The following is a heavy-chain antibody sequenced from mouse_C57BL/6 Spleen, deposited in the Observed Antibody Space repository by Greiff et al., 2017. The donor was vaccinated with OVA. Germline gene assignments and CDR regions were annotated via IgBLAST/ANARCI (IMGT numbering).Heavy chain of an antibody. CDR3: ARRDYGSSPLDY. CDR2: IYPGSGST. D-gene: IGHD1-1*01. CDR1: GYTFTSYW. Sequence: QVQLKESGAELVKPGASVKMSCKASGYTFTSYWITWVKQRPGQGLEWIGDIYPGSGSTNYNEKFKSKATLTVDTSSSTAYMQLSSLTSEDSAVYYCARRDYGSSPLDYWGQGTTLTVSS. V-gene: IGHV1-55*01. J-gene: IGHJ2*01.